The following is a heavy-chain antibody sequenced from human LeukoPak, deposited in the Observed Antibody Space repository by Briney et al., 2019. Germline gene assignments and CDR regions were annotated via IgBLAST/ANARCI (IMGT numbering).Heavy chain of an antibody. CDR1: GFTFDDYG. Sequence: GGSPRLSCAASGFTFDDYGMSWVRQAPGKGLEWVSGINWNGGSTGYADSVKGRFTISRDNAKNSLYLQMNSLRAEDTALYYCAGGDYGGYFDYWGQGTLVTVSS. J-gene: IGHJ4*02. V-gene: IGHV3-20*04. D-gene: IGHD2-21*02. CDR2: INWNGGST. CDR3: AGGDYGGYFDY.